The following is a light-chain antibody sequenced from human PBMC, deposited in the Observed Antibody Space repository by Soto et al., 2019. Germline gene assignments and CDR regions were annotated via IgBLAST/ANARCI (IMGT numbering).Light chain of an antibody. CDR1: QTVDNN. J-gene: IGKJ1*01. CDR2: DAS. V-gene: IGKV3-15*01. Sequence: IVMTQSPATLSVSPWEGATLSCRASQTVDNNVAWYHQRSGQAPRLLIFDASVRVPTTPARFSGSVSGTEFTLTISSLESEDFAVYFCQQYGDRPRTFGQGTKVDIK. CDR3: QQYGDRPRT.